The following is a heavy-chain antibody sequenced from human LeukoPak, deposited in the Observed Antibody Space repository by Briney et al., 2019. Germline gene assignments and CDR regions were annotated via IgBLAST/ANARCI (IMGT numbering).Heavy chain of an antibody. Sequence: GGSLRLSCAASGFTFSSYGMNWVRQAPGKGLEWVSYISSSGSTIYYADSVKGRFTISRDNAKNSLYLQMNSLRAEDTAVYYCAELGITMIGGVWGKGTTVTVSS. CDR1: GFTFSSYG. V-gene: IGHV3-48*04. CDR2: ISSSGSTI. D-gene: IGHD3-10*02. J-gene: IGHJ6*04. CDR3: AELGITMIGGV.